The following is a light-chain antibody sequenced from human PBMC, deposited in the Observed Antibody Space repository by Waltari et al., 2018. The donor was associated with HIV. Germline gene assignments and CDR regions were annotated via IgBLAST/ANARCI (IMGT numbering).Light chain of an antibody. J-gene: IGLJ2*01. Sequence: SAVTQPASVSGLPGQSITISCTGDDNDFDLYNFVSCDQQHPGKLPRLILYDVDSRASGIPARFSGSRSGHTASLNISGLRAEDEADYYCALFTDDSTLLFGGGTKVTVL. V-gene: IGLV2-14*03. CDR2: DVD. CDR3: ALFTDDSTLL. CDR1: DNDFDLYNF.